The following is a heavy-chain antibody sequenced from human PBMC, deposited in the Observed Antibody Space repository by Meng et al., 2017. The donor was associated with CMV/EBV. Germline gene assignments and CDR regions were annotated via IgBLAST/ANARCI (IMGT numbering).Heavy chain of an antibody. Sequence: GESLKISCAASGFTFSDYGMTWVRQAPGKGLEWVSGISGSGGSTYYADSVKGRFTSFRDSSKNTLYLQMNSLRAEDTAVYYCAKERGWELLGLFDYWGQGTLVTVSS. CDR2: ISGSGGST. CDR3: AKERGWELLGLFDY. V-gene: IGHV3-23*01. J-gene: IGHJ4*02. D-gene: IGHD1-26*01. CDR1: GFTFSDYG.